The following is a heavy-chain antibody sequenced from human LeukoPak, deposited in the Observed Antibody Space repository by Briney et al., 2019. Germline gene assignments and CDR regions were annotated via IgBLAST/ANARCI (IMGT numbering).Heavy chain of an antibody. CDR2: IYSDGCT. J-gene: IGHJ4*02. Sequence: GGSLRLSCGASGFTVTTNYMTWVRQAPAKGLEWVSIIYSDGCTDYADSVKGRFTISRDNSKNTLDLQMNSLRAEDTAVYYCARRLEYSGSKGVFDYWGQGTLVTVSS. CDR3: ARRLEYSGSKGVFDY. V-gene: IGHV3-66*01. D-gene: IGHD1-26*01. CDR1: GFTVTTNY.